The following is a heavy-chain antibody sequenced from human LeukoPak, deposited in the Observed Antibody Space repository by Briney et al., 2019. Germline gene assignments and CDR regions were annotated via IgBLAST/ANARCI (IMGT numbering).Heavy chain of an antibody. D-gene: IGHD6-13*01. V-gene: IGHV3-30-3*01. Sequence: HPGGSLRLSCAASGFTFSTYTVHWVRQAPGKGLEWVAVISYDGSNKHYADSVKGRFTISRDNTKNTLYLQMNSLRADDTAVYYCARDSYTSSWYDFDYWGQGTLVTVSS. CDR3: ARDSYTSSWYDFDY. CDR2: ISYDGSNK. CDR1: GFTFSTYT. J-gene: IGHJ4*02.